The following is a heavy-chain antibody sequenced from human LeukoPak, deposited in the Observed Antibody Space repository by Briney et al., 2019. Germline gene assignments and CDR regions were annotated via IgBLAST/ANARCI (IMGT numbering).Heavy chain of an antibody. Sequence: SETLSLTCTVSGGSVSSGSYYWSWIRQPPGKGLEWVGYMYHTGRTNYNPSLKSRVTKSVDTSKNQFSLKLTSVTAADTAVYFCAREIDVDTTLVDDNWFDPWGQGTLVTVSS. J-gene: IGHJ5*02. CDR1: GGSVSSGSYY. D-gene: IGHD5-18*01. V-gene: IGHV4-61*01. CDR3: AREIDVDTTLVDDNWFDP. CDR2: MYHTGRT.